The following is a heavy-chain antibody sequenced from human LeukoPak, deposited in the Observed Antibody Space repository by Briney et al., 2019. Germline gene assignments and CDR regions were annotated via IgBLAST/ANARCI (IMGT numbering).Heavy chain of an antibody. D-gene: IGHD3-16*02. V-gene: IGHV5-51*01. J-gene: IGHJ3*02. CDR2: IYPVDSET. CDR1: GYRFTSYW. Sequence: GESLKISCKGSGYRFTSYWIAWVRPMPGKGLECVGIIYPVDSETRYSPSFQGQVTISADKSVSTAYLQWSSLKASDTATYYCARTRLRLGDSSFFAFENWGQGTMVTVSS. CDR3: ARTRLRLGDSSFFAFEN.